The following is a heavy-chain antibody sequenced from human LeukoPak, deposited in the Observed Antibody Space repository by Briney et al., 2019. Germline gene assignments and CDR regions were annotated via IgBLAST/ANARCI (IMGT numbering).Heavy chain of an antibody. CDR2: ISGSGGST. CDR1: GFTFSSYA. V-gene: IGHV3-23*01. D-gene: IGHD6-6*01. J-gene: IGHJ4*02. CDR3: AKTPRYSSSSDPYYFDY. Sequence: GGSLRLSCAASGFTFSSYAMSWVRQAPGKGLEWVSAISGSGGSTYYADSVKGRFTISRDNSKNTLYLQMNSLRAEDTAVYYCAKTPRYSSSSDPYYFDYWGQGTLVTVFS.